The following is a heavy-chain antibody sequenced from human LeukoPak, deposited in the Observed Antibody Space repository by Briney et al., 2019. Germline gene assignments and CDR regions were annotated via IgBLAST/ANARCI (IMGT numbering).Heavy chain of an antibody. J-gene: IGHJ4*02. Sequence: PGGSLRLSCAASGFTVSSNYMSWVRQAPGKGLEWVSVIYSGGSTYYADSVKGRFTISRDNSKNTLYLQMNSLRAEDTAVYYCAKGSGAYSSSWYFFDYWGQGTLVTVSS. CDR2: IYSGGST. V-gene: IGHV3-53*01. D-gene: IGHD6-13*01. CDR1: GFTVSSNY. CDR3: AKGSGAYSSSWYFFDY.